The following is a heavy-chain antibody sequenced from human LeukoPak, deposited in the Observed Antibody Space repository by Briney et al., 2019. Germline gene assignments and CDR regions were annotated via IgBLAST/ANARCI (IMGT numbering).Heavy chain of an antibody. CDR2: IKQDGSEK. CDR1: GFTFSSYW. Sequence: PGGSLRLSCAASGFTFSSYWMSWVRQAPGKGLEWVANIKQDGSEKYYVDSVKGRFTISRNNAKNSLYLQMNSLRAEDTAVYYCARDRGWYDFWSGYPFEYHYYYGMDVWGQGTTVTVSS. CDR3: ARDRGWYDFWSGYPFEYHYYYGMDV. V-gene: IGHV3-7*01. J-gene: IGHJ6*02. D-gene: IGHD3-3*01.